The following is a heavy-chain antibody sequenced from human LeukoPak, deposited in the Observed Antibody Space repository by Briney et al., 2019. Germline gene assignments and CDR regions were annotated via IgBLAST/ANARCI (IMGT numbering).Heavy chain of an antibody. D-gene: IGHD5-12*01. J-gene: IGHJ4*02. V-gene: IGHV3-33*01. Sequence: GGSLRLSCAASGFTFSSYGMHWVRQAPGKGLEWVAVIWYDGSNKYYADSVKGRFTISRDNSKNTLYLQMNSLRAEDTAVYYCARARGYSGPLDYWGQGTLVTVSS. CDR1: GFTFSSYG. CDR2: IWYDGSNK. CDR3: ARARGYSGPLDY.